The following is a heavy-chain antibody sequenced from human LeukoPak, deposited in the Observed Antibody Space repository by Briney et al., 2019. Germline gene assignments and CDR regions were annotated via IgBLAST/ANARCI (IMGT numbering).Heavy chain of an antibody. J-gene: IGHJ4*02. CDR1: GFTFSSYG. V-gene: IGHV3-30*02. CDR3: AKDLPLIVVVPAAITFDY. CDR2: IRYDGSNK. Sequence: PGGSLRLSCAASGFTFSSYGMHWVRRAPGKGLEWVAFIRYDGSNKYYADSVEGRFTISRDNSKNTLYLQMNSLRAEDTAVYYCAKDLPLIVVVPAAITFDYWGQGTLVTVSS. D-gene: IGHD2-2*02.